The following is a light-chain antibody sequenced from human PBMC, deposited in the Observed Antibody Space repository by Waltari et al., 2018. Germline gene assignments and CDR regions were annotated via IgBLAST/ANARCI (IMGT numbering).Light chain of an antibody. CDR2: GAS. V-gene: IGKV3-20*01. Sequence: EIVLTQSPGTLSLSPGERATLSCRASQSVSSSYLAWYQQKPGQAPRLLIYGASSRATGIPDRCSGSGSGTDFTLTISRLEPEDCAVYYCQQYGSAPSITFGQGTRLEIK. CDR1: QSVSSSY. J-gene: IGKJ5*01. CDR3: QQYGSAPSIT.